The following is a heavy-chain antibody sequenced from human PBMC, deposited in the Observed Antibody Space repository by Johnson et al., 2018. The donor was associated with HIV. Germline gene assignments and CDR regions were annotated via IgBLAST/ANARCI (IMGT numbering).Heavy chain of an antibody. CDR2: IFSGGST. V-gene: IGHV3-66*01. Sequence: VQLVESGGGLVQPGGSVRLSCAASGFTVSGNYMTWVRQAPGTGLEWVSVIFSGGSTYYAGFVKGRFTISRDNSKNTLYLQMNSLRAEDTAVYYCARACRDGYTCDAFDIWGQGTMVTVSS. CDR1: GFTVSGNY. J-gene: IGHJ3*02. CDR3: ARACRDGYTCDAFDI. D-gene: IGHD5-24*01.